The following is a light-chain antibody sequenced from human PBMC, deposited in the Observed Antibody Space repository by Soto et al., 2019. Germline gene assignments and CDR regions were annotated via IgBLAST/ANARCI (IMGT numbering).Light chain of an antibody. V-gene: IGLV2-14*01. Sequence: SHPPSVCWYPGHSITISCTGTSSDVGGYNHVSWYQQHPGKAPKLMIYEVSNRPSGVSNRFSGSKSGNTASLTISGLHAEDEADYYCSSYRSSPHYHVFGTGTKVAVL. CDR1: SSDVGGYNH. CDR2: EVS. CDR3: SSYRSSPHYHV. J-gene: IGLJ1*01.